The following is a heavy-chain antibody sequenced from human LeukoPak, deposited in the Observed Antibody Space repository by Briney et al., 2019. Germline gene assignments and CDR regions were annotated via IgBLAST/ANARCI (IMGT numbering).Heavy chain of an antibody. V-gene: IGHV3-23*01. CDR1: GYTFNSYA. CDR2: ISGTGGGT. D-gene: IGHD3-22*01. J-gene: IGHJ5*02. Sequence: GASVKVSCKASGYTFNSYAMSWVRQAPGKGLEWVSGISGTGGGTYYADSVKGRFTISRDNSKNTLYLQMNSLRADDTAVYYCAKDHSSDSSGSHNWFDPWGQGTLVTVSS. CDR3: AKDHSSDSSGSHNWFDP.